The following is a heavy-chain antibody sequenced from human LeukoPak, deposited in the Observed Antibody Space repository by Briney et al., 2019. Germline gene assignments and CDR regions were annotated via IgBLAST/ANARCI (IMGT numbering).Heavy chain of an antibody. V-gene: IGHV3-21*01. Sequence: GGSLRLSCAASGFTFSSYSMNWVRQAPGKGLEWVSSISSSSSYIYYADSVKGRFTISRDNAKNSLYLQMNSLRAEDTAVYYCARDWVVGATTPVYYYGMDVWGRGTTVTVSS. CDR3: ARDWVVGATTPVYYYGMDV. J-gene: IGHJ6*02. D-gene: IGHD1-26*01. CDR1: GFTFSSYS. CDR2: ISSSSSYI.